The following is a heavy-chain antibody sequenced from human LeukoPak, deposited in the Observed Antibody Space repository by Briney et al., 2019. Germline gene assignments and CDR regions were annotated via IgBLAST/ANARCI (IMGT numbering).Heavy chain of an antibody. CDR2: ISNDGTTT. CDR1: GFNFSSYW. V-gene: IGHV3-74*01. Sequence: GGSLRVSCAASGFNFSSYWMHWVRQAPGKGLVWVSRISNDGTTTSYADSVKGRFTISRDNAKNTLYLQMNSLRAEDTAVYYCAREGRDYWYFDLWGRGTLVTVSS. D-gene: IGHD2-15*01. J-gene: IGHJ2*01. CDR3: AREGRDYWYFDL.